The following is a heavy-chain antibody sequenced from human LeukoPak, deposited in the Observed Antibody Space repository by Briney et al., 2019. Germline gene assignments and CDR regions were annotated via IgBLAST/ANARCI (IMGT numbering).Heavy chain of an antibody. CDR3: ARTSVAAAGQTFDY. Sequence: GGSLRLSCAASGFTFEDYAMSWVRQAPGKGLEWVSSINWNGDSTAYADSVKGRFTMSRDNAKNSLYLEMNSLRAEDTAVYYCARTSVAAAGQTFDYWGQGTLVTVSS. CDR1: GFTFEDYA. V-gene: IGHV3-20*04. D-gene: IGHD6-13*01. CDR2: INWNGDST. J-gene: IGHJ4*02.